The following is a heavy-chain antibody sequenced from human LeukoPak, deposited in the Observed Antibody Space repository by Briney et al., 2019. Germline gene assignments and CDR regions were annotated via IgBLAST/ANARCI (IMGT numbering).Heavy chain of an antibody. J-gene: IGHJ5*02. CDR3: ARRSNLGVGATGGGFDP. V-gene: IGHV4-59*08. D-gene: IGHD1-26*01. Sequence: SETLSLTCTVCGGSISSYYWSWIRRPPGKGLEWIGYIYYSGSTDYNPSLKSRVTISVDTSKNQFSLRLSSVTAADTAVYYCARRSNLGVGATGGGFDPWGQGTLVTVSS. CDR1: GGSISSYY. CDR2: IYYSGST.